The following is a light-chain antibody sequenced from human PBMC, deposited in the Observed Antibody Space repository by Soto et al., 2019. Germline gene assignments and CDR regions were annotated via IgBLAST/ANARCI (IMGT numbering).Light chain of an antibody. CDR1: NSDVGGYNY. CDR2: DVS. CDR3: SSYTSSSPLYV. V-gene: IGLV2-14*01. Sequence: QSVLTQPASVSGSPGQSITISCTGTNSDVGGYNYVSWYQQHPGKAPKLMIYDVSNRPSGVSNRFSGSKSGNTASLTISGLQAEDEADYYCSSYTSSSPLYVFGTGNKVTVL. J-gene: IGLJ1*01.